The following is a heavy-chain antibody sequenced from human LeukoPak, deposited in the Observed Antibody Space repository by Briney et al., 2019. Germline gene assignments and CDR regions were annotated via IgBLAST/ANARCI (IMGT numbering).Heavy chain of an antibody. CDR2: INQDGTEK. J-gene: IGHJ4*02. CDR3: ARGPLIAAAGTW. V-gene: IGHV3-7*03. D-gene: IGHD6-13*01. Sequence: GGSLRLSCAASGFTFSSYWMSWVRRAPGEGLEWVAKINQDGTEKAYVDSVRGRFTISRDSAKNSLFLQMNSLRAEDTAVYYCARGPLIAAAGTWWGQGTLVTVSS. CDR1: GFTFSSYW.